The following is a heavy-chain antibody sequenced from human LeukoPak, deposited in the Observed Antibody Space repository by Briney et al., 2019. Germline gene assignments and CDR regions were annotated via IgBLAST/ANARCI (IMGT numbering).Heavy chain of an antibody. CDR1: GGSISSYY. J-gene: IGHJ2*01. D-gene: IGHD5-18*01. CDR2: ISTSGST. V-gene: IGHV4-4*07. Sequence: SETLSLTCTVSGGSISSYYWSWIRQPAGKGLESIGHISTSGSTNYNPSLKSRVTMSVDTSKNQFSLKLSSVTAADTAVYYCARDARAYSYGLTRYFDLWGRGTLVTVSS. CDR3: ARDARAYSYGLTRYFDL.